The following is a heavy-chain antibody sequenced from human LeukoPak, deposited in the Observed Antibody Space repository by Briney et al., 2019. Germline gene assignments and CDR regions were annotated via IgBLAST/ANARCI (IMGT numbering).Heavy chain of an antibody. CDR1: GFIFDTYS. J-gene: IGHJ5*02. CDR2: ISSSSRFI. V-gene: IGHV3-21*06. CDR3: ARAGSYSSWFAP. Sequence: GGSLRLSCAASGFIFDTYSMQWVRQAPGKGLEWVSSISSSSRFICYADSVRGRFTVSRDKAKNSLYLQMNSLRAGDTAVYYCARAGSYSSWFAPWGQGTLVTVSS. D-gene: IGHD4-4*01.